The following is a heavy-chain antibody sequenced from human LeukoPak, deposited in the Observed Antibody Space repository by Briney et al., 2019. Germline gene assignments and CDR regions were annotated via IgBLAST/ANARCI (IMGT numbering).Heavy chain of an antibody. D-gene: IGHD3-16*02. J-gene: IGHJ4*02. Sequence: GGSLRLSCTASGFTFGDYAMSWFRQAPGKGLEWVGSIRSKAYGGTTEYAASVKGRFTISRDDSKSIAYLQMNSLKTEDTAVYYCTSFGDYVWGSYRYFDYWGQGTLVTVSS. CDR3: TSFGDYVWGSYRYFDY. CDR1: GFTFGDYA. V-gene: IGHV3-49*03. CDR2: IRSKAYGGTT.